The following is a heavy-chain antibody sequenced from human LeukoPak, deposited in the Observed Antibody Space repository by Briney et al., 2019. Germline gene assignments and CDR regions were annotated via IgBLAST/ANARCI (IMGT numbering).Heavy chain of an antibody. J-gene: IGHJ4*02. D-gene: IGHD4-11*01. CDR3: ARDASLEGNYITTLFDY. CDR1: GYTFTSYY. V-gene: IGHV1-46*01. CDR2: INPSGGST. Sequence: ASVKVSCKASGYTFTSYYMHWVRQAPGQGLEWMGIINPSGGSTSYAQKFQGRVTMTRDTSTSTVYMELSSLRSEDTAVYYCARDASLEGNYITTLFDYWGQGTLVTVSS.